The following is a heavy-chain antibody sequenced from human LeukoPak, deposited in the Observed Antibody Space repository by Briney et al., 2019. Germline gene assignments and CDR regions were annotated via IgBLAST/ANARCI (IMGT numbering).Heavy chain of an antibody. D-gene: IGHD6-6*01. CDR1: GGSISSYN. Sequence: PSETLSLTCTVSGGSISSYNWSWIRQPPGKGQGWMGNIYYSGSTNYNPSLKSRVTISVDTSKNQFSLKLSSVSAADTAVYYCARQEHSSSSSEYFQHGGQSTLVTVSS. CDR2: IYYSGST. V-gene: IGHV4-59*13. CDR3: ARQEHSSSSSEYFQH. J-gene: IGHJ1*01.